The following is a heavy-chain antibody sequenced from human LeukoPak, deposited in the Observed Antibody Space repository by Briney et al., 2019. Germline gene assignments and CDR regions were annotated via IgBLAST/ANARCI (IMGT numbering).Heavy chain of an antibody. CDR1: GLTFSNYG. CDR2: IWYDGSNK. CDR3: ANHCNGCRCYPY. D-gene: IGHD2-15*01. J-gene: IGHJ4*02. V-gene: IGHV3-33*06. Sequence: PGGSLRLSCAASGLTFSNYGMHWVRQAPGKGLEWVAVIWYDGSNKCYADSVKGRFTISRDNSKNTLYLEMNSLRADDTAVYYCANHCNGCRCYPYWGQGTLVTVS.